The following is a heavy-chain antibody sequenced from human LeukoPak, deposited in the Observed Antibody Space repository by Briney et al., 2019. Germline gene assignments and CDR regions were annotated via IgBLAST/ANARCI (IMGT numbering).Heavy chain of an antibody. CDR2: IHHSGST. D-gene: IGHD3-10*01. CDR3: ARATFKVGSGSYHNWFDP. CDR1: GGSVSSGNYY. Sequence: KPSETLSLTCTVSGGSVSSGNYYWSWIRQPPGKGLEWIGYIHHSGSTYYNPSLKSRVTISVDRSKNQFSLKLSSVTAADTAVYYCARATFKVGSGSYHNWFDPWGQGTLVTVSS. J-gene: IGHJ5*02. V-gene: IGHV4-30-2*01.